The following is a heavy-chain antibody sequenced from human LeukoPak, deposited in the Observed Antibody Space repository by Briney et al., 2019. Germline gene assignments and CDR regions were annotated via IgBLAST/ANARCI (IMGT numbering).Heavy chain of an antibody. V-gene: IGHV3-21*01. D-gene: IGHD3-3*01. Sequence: GGSLRLSCVASGFTFSSCDMNWVRQAPGKGLEWVSSISSTSNYINYADSVKGRFTISRDNAKSSLYLQMNSLRVDDTAVYYCARTVFGAYNWFDPWGQGALVTVSS. CDR1: GFTFSSCD. CDR2: ISSTSNYI. J-gene: IGHJ5*02. CDR3: ARTVFGAYNWFDP.